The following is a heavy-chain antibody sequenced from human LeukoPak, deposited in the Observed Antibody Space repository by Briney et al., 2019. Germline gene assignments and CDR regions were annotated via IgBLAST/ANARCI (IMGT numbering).Heavy chain of an antibody. CDR2: INSDGSST. V-gene: IGHV3-74*01. CDR3: ARDHCSSTSCYLSVYYFDY. J-gene: IGHJ4*02. Sequence: GGSLRLSCAASGFTFSSYWMHWVRQAPGKGLVWVSRINSDGSSTNYADSVKGRFTISRDNAKNTLYLQMNSLRDEDTAVYYCARDHCSSTSCYLSVYYFDYWGQGTLVTVSS. CDR1: GFTFSSYW. D-gene: IGHD2-2*01.